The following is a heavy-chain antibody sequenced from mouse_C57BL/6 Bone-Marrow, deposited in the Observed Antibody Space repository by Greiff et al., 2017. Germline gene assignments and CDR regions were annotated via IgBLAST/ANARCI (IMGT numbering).Heavy chain of an antibody. CDR1: GYAFSSYW. CDR2: LYPGDGDT. Sequence: VQGVESGAELVKPGASVKISCKASGYAFSSYWMNWVKQRPGQGLEWIGQLYPGDGDTNYNGKFKGKATLTADKSSSTAYMQLSSLTSEDSAVYFCARSRGSSYRYFDVWGTGTTVTVSS. D-gene: IGHD1-1*01. CDR3: ARSRGSSYRYFDV. J-gene: IGHJ1*03. V-gene: IGHV1-80*01.